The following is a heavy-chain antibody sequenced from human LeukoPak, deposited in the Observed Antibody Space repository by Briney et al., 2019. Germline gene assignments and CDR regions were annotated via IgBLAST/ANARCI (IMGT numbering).Heavy chain of an antibody. Sequence: GGSLRLSCAASGFTFDDYAMHWVRQAPGRGLEWVSLISWDGGSTYYADSVKGRFTISRDNSKNSLYLQMNSLRAEDTALYYCAKGTGYSSSLYFDYWGQGTLVTVSS. CDR1: GFTFDDYA. D-gene: IGHD6-13*01. V-gene: IGHV3-43D*03. CDR3: AKGTGYSSSLYFDY. CDR2: ISWDGGST. J-gene: IGHJ4*02.